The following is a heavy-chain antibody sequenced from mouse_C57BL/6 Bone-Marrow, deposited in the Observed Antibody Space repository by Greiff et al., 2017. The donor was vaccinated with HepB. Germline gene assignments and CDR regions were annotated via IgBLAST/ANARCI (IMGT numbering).Heavy chain of an antibody. CDR1: GFSLSRHS. Sequence: VQRVESGPGLVAPSQSLSITCTVSGFSLSRHSVHWVRQPPGKSLEWLGMIWADGNTDYNSVFKSRLSISKDNSQSQVFLKMNSLQNDDSAMYYCASPFGDYDSRTFDYWGQGTTLTVSS. J-gene: IGHJ2*01. CDR2: IWADGNT. D-gene: IGHD1-1*01. CDR3: ASPFGDYDSRTFDY. V-gene: IGHV2-6-4*01.